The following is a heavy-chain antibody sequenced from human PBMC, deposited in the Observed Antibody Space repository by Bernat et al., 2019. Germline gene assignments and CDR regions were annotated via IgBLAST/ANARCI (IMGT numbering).Heavy chain of an antibody. CDR3: ARGGVRSGFYYYYYGMDV. CDR1: GFTFSISW. J-gene: IGHJ6*02. V-gene: IGHV3-74*01. D-gene: IGHD6-19*01. CDR2: INSDGSST. Sequence: EVQLVDSGGGLFQPGGSLRLSCAASGFTFSISWLPWFRQAPGKGLLWFSRINSDGSSTSYADSVKGRFTISRDNAKNTLYLQMNSLRAEDTAVYYCARGGVRSGFYYYYYGMDVWGQGTTVTVSS.